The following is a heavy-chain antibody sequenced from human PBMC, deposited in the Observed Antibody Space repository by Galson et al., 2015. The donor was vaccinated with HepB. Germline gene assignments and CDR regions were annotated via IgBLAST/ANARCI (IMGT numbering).Heavy chain of an antibody. V-gene: IGHV3-74*01. CDR3: ARGADRYCGGGNCYSADY. CDR1: GFTFSRHW. Sequence: SLRLSCAASGFTFSRHWMHWVRQAPGKGLVWVSRIDSDGSITSYADSVEGRFTISRDNAKNTLYLEMNSLRVEDTAVYYCARGADRYCGGGNCYSADYWGQGTLVTVSS. J-gene: IGHJ4*02. D-gene: IGHD2-15*01. CDR2: IDSDGSIT.